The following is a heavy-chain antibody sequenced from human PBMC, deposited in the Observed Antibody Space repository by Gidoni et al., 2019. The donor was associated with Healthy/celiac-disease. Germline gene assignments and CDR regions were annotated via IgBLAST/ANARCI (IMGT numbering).Heavy chain of an antibody. J-gene: IGHJ4*02. V-gene: IGHV3-30*01. CDR1: GFTFSSYA. CDR2: ISYDGSNK. Sequence: QVQLVESGGGVVQPGRSLRLSCAASGFTFSSYAMHWVRQAPGKGLEWVAVISYDGSNKYYADSVKGRFTISRDNSKNTLYLQMNSLRAEDTAVYYCARRGTGIDYWGQGTLVTVSS. CDR3: ARRGTGIDY. D-gene: IGHD3-16*01.